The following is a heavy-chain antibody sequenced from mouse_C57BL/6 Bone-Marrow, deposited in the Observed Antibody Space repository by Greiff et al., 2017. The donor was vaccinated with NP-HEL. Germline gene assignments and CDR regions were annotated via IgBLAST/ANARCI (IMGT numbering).Heavy chain of an antibody. CDR3: ARLGLRLDY. J-gene: IGHJ2*01. CDR1: GFTFTDYY. CDR2: IRNKANGYTT. V-gene: IGHV7-3*01. Sequence: EVMLVESGGGLVQPGGSLSLSCAASGFTFTDYYMSWVRQPPGKALEWLGFIRNKANGYTTEYSASVKGRFTISRDNSQSILYLQMNALRAEDSATYYCARLGLRLDYWGQGTTLTVSS. D-gene: IGHD2-4*01.